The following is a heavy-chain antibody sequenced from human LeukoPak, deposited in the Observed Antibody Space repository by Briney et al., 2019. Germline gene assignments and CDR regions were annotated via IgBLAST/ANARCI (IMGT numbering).Heavy chain of an antibody. V-gene: IGHV3-66*01. CDR2: IYSGGGT. Sequence: PGGSLRLSCAASGFTVSTNYMSWVRQAPGQGLEWVSLIYSGGGTYYADSVKGRFTISRDNSRKTLSLQMNSLRVDDTAVYYCARGFRSVTTWGYFDYWGQGALVTVSS. D-gene: IGHD4-17*01. J-gene: IGHJ4*02. CDR1: GFTVSTNY. CDR3: ARGFRSVTTWGYFDY.